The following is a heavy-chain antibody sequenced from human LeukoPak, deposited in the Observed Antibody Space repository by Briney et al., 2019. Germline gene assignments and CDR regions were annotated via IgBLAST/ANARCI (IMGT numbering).Heavy chain of an antibody. Sequence: PGGSLRLSCAASGFTVRNSYMSWVRQAPGKGLEWVSVIYSGGDTYYADSVKGRFTISRDNAGNTLYLQMNSLRVEDTAVYYCAKDAWELVVYWGQGTLVTVSS. D-gene: IGHD1-26*01. CDR3: AKDAWELVVY. CDR1: GFTVRNSY. CDR2: IYSGGDT. J-gene: IGHJ4*02. V-gene: IGHV3-66*01.